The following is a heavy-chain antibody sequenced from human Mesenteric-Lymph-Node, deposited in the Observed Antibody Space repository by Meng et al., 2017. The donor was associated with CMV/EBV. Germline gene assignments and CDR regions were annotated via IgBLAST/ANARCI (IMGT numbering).Heavy chain of an antibody. V-gene: IGHV3-53*01. CDR1: GFTFSSYS. J-gene: IGHJ4*02. CDR3: AGGYKRGNCFDY. CDR2: IYSGGNT. D-gene: IGHD1-1*01. Sequence: GESLKISCAASGFTFSSYSMNWVRQAPGKGLEWVSVIYSGGNTYYADSVKGRFTISRDNSKNTVYLQMNGLRAEDTAVYYCAGGYKRGNCFDYWGQGTLVTVSS.